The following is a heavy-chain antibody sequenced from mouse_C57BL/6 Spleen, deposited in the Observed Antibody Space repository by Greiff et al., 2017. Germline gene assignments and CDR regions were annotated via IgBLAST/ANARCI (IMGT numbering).Heavy chain of an antibody. CDR2: IDPENGDT. Sequence: EVKLVEPGAELVRPGASVKLSCTASGFNIKDDYMHWVKQRPEQGLEWIGWIDPENGDTEYASKFQGKATETADTSSNTAYLQRSSLTSEDPAVLYCTHTRSPYAMDYWGQGTTVTGSS. J-gene: IGHJ4*01. D-gene: IGHD1-1*01. CDR1: GFNIKDDY. V-gene: IGHV14-4*01. CDR3: THTRSPYAMDY.